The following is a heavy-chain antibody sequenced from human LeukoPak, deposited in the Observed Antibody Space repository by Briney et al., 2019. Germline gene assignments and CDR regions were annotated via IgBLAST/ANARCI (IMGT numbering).Heavy chain of an antibody. CDR2: ISGSGGST. J-gene: IGHJ4*02. D-gene: IGHD6-19*01. CDR3: AKDRAVYSSGWYHIDY. Sequence: GGSLRLSCAASGFAFSSYAMSWVRQAPGKGLEWVSAISGSGGSTYYADSVKGRFTISRDNSKNTLYLQMNSLRAEDTAVYYCAKDRAVYSSGWYHIDYWGQGTLVTVSS. V-gene: IGHV3-23*01. CDR1: GFAFSSYA.